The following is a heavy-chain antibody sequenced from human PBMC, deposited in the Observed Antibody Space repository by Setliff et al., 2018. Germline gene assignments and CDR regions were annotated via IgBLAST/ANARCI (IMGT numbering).Heavy chain of an antibody. V-gene: IGHV4-31*03. J-gene: IGHJ5*02. Sequence: SETLSLTCPVSGGSMIGGHYYWSWIRQLPGKGLELIAYIYYSGNTYYNPSLKSRVTISVDTSKNQFSLKINSVTAADTAVYYCARGHCSSGECPNYFDPWGQGTQVTVSS. D-gene: IGHD2-15*01. CDR3: ARGHCSSGECPNYFDP. CDR1: GGSMIGGHYY. CDR2: IYYSGNT.